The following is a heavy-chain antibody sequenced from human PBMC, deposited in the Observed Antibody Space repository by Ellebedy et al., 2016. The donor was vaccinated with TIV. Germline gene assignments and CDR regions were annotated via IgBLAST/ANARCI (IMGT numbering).Heavy chain of an antibody. J-gene: IGHJ4*02. CDR2: IYHSGST. CDR3: ARGQGWLQPEY. V-gene: IGHV4-4*02. Sequence: SETLSLXCAVSGGSISSSNWWSWVRQPPGKGLEWIGKIYHSGSTNYNPSLKSRVTLSLDTSKNHFSLKVTSLTAADTAVYYCARGQGWLQPEYWGQGTLVTVSS. CDR1: GGSISSSNW. D-gene: IGHD5-24*01.